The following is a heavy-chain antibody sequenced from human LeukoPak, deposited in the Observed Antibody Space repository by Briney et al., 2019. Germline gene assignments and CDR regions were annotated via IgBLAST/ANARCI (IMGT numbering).Heavy chain of an antibody. CDR2: INPNSGGT. CDR3: ARADSSGYPRDY. Sequence: ASVKVSCKASGYTFTGYYMHWVRQAPGQGLEWMGWINPNSGGTNYAQKFQGRVTITRDTSISTAYMELSRLRSDDTAVYYCARADSSGYPRDYWGQGTLVTVSS. V-gene: IGHV1-2*02. CDR1: GYTFTGYY. J-gene: IGHJ4*02. D-gene: IGHD3-22*01.